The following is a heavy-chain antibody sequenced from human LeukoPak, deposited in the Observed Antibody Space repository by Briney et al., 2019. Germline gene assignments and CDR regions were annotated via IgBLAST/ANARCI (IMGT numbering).Heavy chain of an antibody. D-gene: IGHD6-19*01. CDR2: VKKDGYQK. Sequence: TGGSLRLSCIGSGFTFSDFWMTWVRQTPGQGLEWVANVKKDGYQKQYADSLRGRFTISKDNSKNSMYLQLNSLRAEDTGVYYCVRNRGWYALDMWGQGTMVTVSS. CDR3: VRNRGWYALDM. J-gene: IGHJ3*02. V-gene: IGHV3-7*01. CDR1: GFTFSDFW.